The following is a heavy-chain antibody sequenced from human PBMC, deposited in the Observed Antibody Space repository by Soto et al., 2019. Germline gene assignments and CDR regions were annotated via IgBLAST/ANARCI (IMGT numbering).Heavy chain of an antibody. CDR2: TYYRSKWYN. Sequence: PSPTLSLTCAISGDSVSSNSAAWNWIRQSPSRGLEWLGRTYYRSKWYNDYAVSVKSRITVNPDTSKNQFSLQLNSVTPEDTAVYYCAREVAARYYYYYGMDAWGQGTTVTVSS. CDR3: AREVAARYYYYYGMDA. J-gene: IGHJ6*02. V-gene: IGHV6-1*01. CDR1: GDSVSSNSAA. D-gene: IGHD6-6*01.